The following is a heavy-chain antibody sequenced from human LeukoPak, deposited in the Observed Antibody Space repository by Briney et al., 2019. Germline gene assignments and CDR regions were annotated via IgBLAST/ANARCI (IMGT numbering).Heavy chain of an antibody. D-gene: IGHD3-10*01. V-gene: IGHV3-7*05. J-gene: IGHJ5*02. CDR1: GFTFRSYG. CDR2: IKPDGSEN. Sequence: GVSLRLSCAASGFTFRSYGMSWVRRAPGKGLEWVATIKPDGSENYYVDSVKGRFTISRDNAKKSLYLHMNSLRAEDTAVYYCARGSSGIAVRGLAWAWFDPWGQGTLVTVSS. CDR3: ARGSSGIAVRGLAWAWFDP.